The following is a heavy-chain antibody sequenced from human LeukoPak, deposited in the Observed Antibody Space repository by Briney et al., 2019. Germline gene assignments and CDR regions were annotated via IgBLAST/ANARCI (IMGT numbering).Heavy chain of an antibody. CDR2: ISAYNGNT. Sequence: GASVKVSCKASGYTFTSYGISWVRQAPGQGLEWMGWISAYNGNTNYAQKLQGRVTMTTDTSTSTAYMELRSLRSDDTAVYYCARMRDIVVVPAAFDYWGQGTLVTVSS. D-gene: IGHD2-2*01. CDR1: GYTFTSYG. V-gene: IGHV1-18*01. CDR3: ARMRDIVVVPAAFDY. J-gene: IGHJ4*02.